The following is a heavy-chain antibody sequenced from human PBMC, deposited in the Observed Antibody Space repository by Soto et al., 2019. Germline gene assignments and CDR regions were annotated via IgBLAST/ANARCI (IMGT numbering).Heavy chain of an antibody. Sequence: ASVKVSCKASGYTFTGYYMHWVRQAPGQGLEWMGWINPNSGGTNYAQKFQGWVTMTRDTSISTAYMELSRLRSDDTAVYYCARDLVLVPAAIGYYYYGMDGWGQGTTVTVSS. D-gene: IGHD2-2*01. CDR1: GYTFTGYY. CDR3: ARDLVLVPAAIGYYYYGMDG. CDR2: INPNSGGT. V-gene: IGHV1-2*04. J-gene: IGHJ6*02.